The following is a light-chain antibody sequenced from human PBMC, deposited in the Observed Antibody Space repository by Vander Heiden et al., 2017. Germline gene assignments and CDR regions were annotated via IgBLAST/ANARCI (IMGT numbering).Light chain of an antibody. CDR2: AAS. V-gene: IGKV1-39*01. J-gene: IGKJ2*01. Sequence: DPVSITCRASQSISSYLNWYQQKPGKAPKLLIYAASSLQSGVPSRFSGSGSGTDFTLTISRLQPEDFATYYCQQSDSTSYTFGQGTKVEIK. CDR3: QQSDSTSYT. CDR1: QSISSY.